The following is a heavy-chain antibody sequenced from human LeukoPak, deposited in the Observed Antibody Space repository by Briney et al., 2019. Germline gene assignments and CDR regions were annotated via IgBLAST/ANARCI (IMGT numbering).Heavy chain of an antibody. J-gene: IGHJ4*02. Sequence: GGSLRLSCAASGFTVSSKYMSWVRQAPGKGLEWVSYISSSSSTIYYADSVKGRFTISRDNAKNSLYLQMNSLRAEDTAVYYCARGGSGSVDYWGQGTLVTVSS. CDR2: ISSSSSTI. CDR1: GFTVSSKY. V-gene: IGHV3-48*04. CDR3: ARGGSGSVDY.